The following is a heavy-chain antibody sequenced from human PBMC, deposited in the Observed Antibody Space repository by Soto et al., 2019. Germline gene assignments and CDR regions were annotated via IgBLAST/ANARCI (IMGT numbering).Heavy chain of an antibody. CDR1: GGSISSGGYS. CDR2: IYHSGST. D-gene: IGHD3-22*01. J-gene: IGHJ5*02. CDR3: ARDFFDSSDYTTNWFDP. Sequence: SETLSLTCAVSGGSISSGGYSWSWIRQPPGKGLEWIGYIYHSGSTYYNPSLKSRVTISVDTSKNQFSLKLTSVTAADAALYYCARDFFDSSDYTTNWFDPWGQGSLVTVSS. V-gene: IGHV4-30-2*01.